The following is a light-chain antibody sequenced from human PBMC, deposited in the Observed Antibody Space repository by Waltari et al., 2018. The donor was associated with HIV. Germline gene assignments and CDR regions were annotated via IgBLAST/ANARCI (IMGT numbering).Light chain of an antibody. CDR2: DAS. CDR1: QSVSSY. CDR3: QQRSNWPPWT. J-gene: IGKJ1*01. Sequence: EIVLTHSPATLSLSPGERATLSCSASQSVSSYLAWYQQKPGQAPRLLIYDASNRATGIPARFSGSGSGTDFTLTISSLEPEDFAVYYCQQRSNWPPWTFGQGTKVEIK. V-gene: IGKV3-11*01.